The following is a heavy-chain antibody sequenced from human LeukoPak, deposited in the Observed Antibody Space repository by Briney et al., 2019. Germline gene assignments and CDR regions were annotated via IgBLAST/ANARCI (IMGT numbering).Heavy chain of an antibody. CDR2: INPNSGGT. CDR3: ARDGIAAAGQSDY. D-gene: IGHD6-13*01. Sequence: ASVKVSCKASGYTFTGYYMHWVRQAPGQGLEWMGWINPNSGGTNYAQKFQGRVTMTRDTPISTAYMELSRLRSDDTAVYYCARDGIAAAGQSDYWGQGTLVTVSS. CDR1: GYTFTGYY. V-gene: IGHV1-2*02. J-gene: IGHJ4*02.